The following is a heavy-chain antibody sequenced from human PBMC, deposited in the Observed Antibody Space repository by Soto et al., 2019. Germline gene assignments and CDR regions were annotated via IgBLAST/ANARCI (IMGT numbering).Heavy chain of an antibody. CDR2: IYDSGST. CDR1: GGSISSGGYS. J-gene: IGHJ4*02. Sequence: PSETLSLTCAVSGGSISSGGYSWSWIRQPPGKGLEWIGFIYDSGSTYYNPSLKSRVTISLDKSANQFSLKLTSVTAADTAVYYCAGDERSGYPHYWGQGTLVTVSS. D-gene: IGHD3-22*01. CDR3: AGDERSGYPHY. V-gene: IGHV4-30-2*01.